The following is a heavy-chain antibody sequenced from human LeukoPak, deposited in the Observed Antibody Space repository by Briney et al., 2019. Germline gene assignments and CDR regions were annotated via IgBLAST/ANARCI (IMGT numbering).Heavy chain of an antibody. CDR1: GGSFSGYY. Sequence: KPSETLSLTCAVYGGSFSGYYWSWIRQPPGKGLEWIGEINHSGSTNYNPSLKSRVTISVDTSKNQFSLKLSSVTAADTAVYYCARSPSIAARRRGAAYFDYWGQGTLVTVSS. CDR2: INHSGST. V-gene: IGHV4-34*01. J-gene: IGHJ4*02. CDR3: ARSPSIAARRRGAAYFDY. D-gene: IGHD6-6*01.